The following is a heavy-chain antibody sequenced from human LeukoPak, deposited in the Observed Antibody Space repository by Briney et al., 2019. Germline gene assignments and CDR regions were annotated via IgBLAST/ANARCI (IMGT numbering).Heavy chain of an antibody. D-gene: IGHD1-26*01. J-gene: IGHJ4*02. Sequence: ASVRVSCKTSGYIFTGFYLHWVRQAPGHGFEWMGWINPHSGETNYAQTFQGRVTMTRDTSINTAYMELSSLRYDDTAVYFCARDFDYSWGPPDYWGQGALVTVSS. CDR2: INPHSGET. CDR3: ARDFDYSWGPPDY. CDR1: GYIFTGFY. V-gene: IGHV1-2*02.